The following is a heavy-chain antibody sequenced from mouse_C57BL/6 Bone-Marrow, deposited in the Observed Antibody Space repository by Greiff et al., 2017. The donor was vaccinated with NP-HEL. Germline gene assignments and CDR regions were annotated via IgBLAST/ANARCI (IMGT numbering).Heavy chain of an antibody. CDR2: IRLKSDNYAT. CDR1: GFTFSNYW. J-gene: IGHJ2*01. V-gene: IGHV6-3*01. CDR3: TADITTVVATDFDY. Sequence: EVQRVESGGGLVQPGGSMKLSCVASGFTFSNYWMNWVRQSPEKGLEWVAQIRLKSDNYATHYAESVKGRFTISRDDSKSSVYLQMNNLRAEDTGIYYCTADITTVVATDFDYWGQGTTLTVSS. D-gene: IGHD1-1*01.